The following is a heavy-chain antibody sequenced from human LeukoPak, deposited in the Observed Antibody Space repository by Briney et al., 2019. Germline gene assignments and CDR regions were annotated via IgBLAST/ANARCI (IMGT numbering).Heavy chain of an antibody. CDR2: ISGSGGGT. CDR1: GFTFSTYA. V-gene: IGHV3-23*01. CDR3: AKDLIWLAYYSDY. J-gene: IGHJ4*02. Sequence: GGSLRLSCAASGFTFSTYAMSWVRQAPGKGLEWVSGISGSGGGTYYADSVRGRFTISRDNSKNTLYLQMNSLRAEDTAVYYCAKDLIWLAYYSDYWGQGTLVTVSS. D-gene: IGHD6-19*01.